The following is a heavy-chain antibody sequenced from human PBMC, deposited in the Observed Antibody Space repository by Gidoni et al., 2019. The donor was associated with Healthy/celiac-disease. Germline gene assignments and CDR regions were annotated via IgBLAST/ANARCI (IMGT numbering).Heavy chain of an antibody. CDR2: ISSSSSYI. D-gene: IGHD1-26*01. CDR3: ARRRELLAPEYYYYYGMDV. CDR1: GFTSTSYS. V-gene: IGHV3-21*01. J-gene: IGHJ6*02. Sequence: EVQLVESGGGLVKPGGSLSLSCAASGFTSTSYSMNWVRPAPGKGLEWVSAISSSSSYIYYADAVKGRFTISRDNAKNSLYLQMNSLRAEDTAVYYCARRRELLAPEYYYYYGMDVWGQGTTVTVSS.